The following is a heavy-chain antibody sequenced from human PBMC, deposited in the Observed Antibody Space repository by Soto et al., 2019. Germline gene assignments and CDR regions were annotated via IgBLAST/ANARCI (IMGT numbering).Heavy chain of an antibody. CDR2: INTYNGYT. J-gene: IGHJ6*02. V-gene: IGHV1-18*01. CDR1: GYTFTSCG. D-gene: IGHD4-4*01. Sequence: ASVKVSCKASGYTFTSCGISRVRQAPGQGLEWMGLINTYNGYTNYPQNFQGRVTMTTDTSTGTVYMELRSLTSDDTAVYYCARDLTKGLDVWGQGTTVTV. CDR3: ARDLTKGLDV.